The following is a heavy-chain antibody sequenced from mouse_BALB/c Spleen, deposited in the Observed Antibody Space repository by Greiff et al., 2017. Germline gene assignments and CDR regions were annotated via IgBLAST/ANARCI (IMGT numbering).Heavy chain of an antibody. CDR3: ATGGSSGTSYWYFDV. J-gene: IGHJ1*01. V-gene: IGHV1S29*02. D-gene: IGHD4-1*01. Sequence: EVQLQQSGPELVKPGASVKISCKASGYTFTDYNMHWVKQSHGKSLEWIGYIYPYNGGTGYNQKFKSKATLTVDNSSSTAYMELRSLTSEDSAVYYCATGGSSGTSYWYFDVWGAGTTVTVSS. CDR1: GYTFTDYN. CDR2: IYPYNGGT.